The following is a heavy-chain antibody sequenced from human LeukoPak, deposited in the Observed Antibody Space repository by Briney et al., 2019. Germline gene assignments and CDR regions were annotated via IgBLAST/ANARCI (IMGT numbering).Heavy chain of an antibody. CDR2: ISAYNGNT. CDR3: ARRKRYYYYMDV. V-gene: IGHV1-18*01. CDR1: GYTFTSYG. D-gene: IGHD1-14*01. J-gene: IGHJ6*03. Sequence: ASVKVSCKASGYTFTSYGISWVRQAPGQGLEWMGWISAYNGNTNYAQKFQGRVTITRNTSISTAYMELSSLRSEDTAVYYCARRKRYYYYMDVWGKGTTVTVSS.